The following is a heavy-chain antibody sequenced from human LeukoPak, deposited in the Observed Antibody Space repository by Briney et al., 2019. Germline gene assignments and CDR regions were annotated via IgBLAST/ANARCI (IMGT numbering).Heavy chain of an antibody. CDR2: IRYDGSNK. V-gene: IGHV3-30*02. J-gene: IGHJ4*02. Sequence: TGGSLRLSCAASGFTFSSYGMHWVRQAPGKGLEWVAFIRYDGSNKYYADSVKGRFTISRDNAKNSLYLQMNSLRAEDTAVYYCARDIEAAGLFLDYWGQGTLVTVSS. CDR3: ARDIEAAGLFLDY. CDR1: GFTFSSYG. D-gene: IGHD6-13*01.